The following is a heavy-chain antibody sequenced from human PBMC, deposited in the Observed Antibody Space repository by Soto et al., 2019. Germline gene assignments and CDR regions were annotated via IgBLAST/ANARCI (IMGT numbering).Heavy chain of an antibody. V-gene: IGHV1-18*01. J-gene: IGHJ4*02. CDR3: ARGRYGDY. Sequence: QVHLVQSGAEVKKPGASVKVSCKASGYTFTSYGITWVRQAPGQGLEWMGWISAHNGNTDYAQKLQGRVIVTRDTSTSTAYMELRSLRSDDRAVYYCARGRYGDYWGQGARVTVSS. CDR2: ISAHNGNT. D-gene: IGHD1-1*01. CDR1: GYTFTSYG.